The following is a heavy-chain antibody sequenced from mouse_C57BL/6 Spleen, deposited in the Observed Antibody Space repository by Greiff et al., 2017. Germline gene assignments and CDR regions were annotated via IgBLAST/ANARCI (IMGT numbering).Heavy chain of an antibody. D-gene: IGHD4-1*01. CDR2: ISSGGSYT. CDR3: ARDAKLGRWYFDV. CDR1: GFTFSSYG. J-gene: IGHJ1*03. Sequence: EVKLEESGGDLVKPGGSLKLSCAASGFTFSSYGMSWVRQTPDKRLEWVATISSGGSYTYYPDSVKGRFTISRDNAKNTLYLQMSSLKSEDTAMYYCARDAKLGRWYFDVWGTGTTVTVSS. V-gene: IGHV5-6*02.